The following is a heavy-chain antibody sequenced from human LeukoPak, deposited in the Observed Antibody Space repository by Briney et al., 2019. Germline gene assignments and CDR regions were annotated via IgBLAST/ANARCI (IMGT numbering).Heavy chain of an antibody. Sequence: ASVKVSCKASGYTFTSYYMHWVRQAPGQGLEWMGIINPSGGSTSYAQKFQGRVTMTRDTSTSTVYMELSSLRSGDTAVYYCAREAASSGYPDAFDIWGQGTMVTVSS. CDR2: INPSGGST. D-gene: IGHD3-22*01. CDR3: AREAASSGYPDAFDI. V-gene: IGHV1-46*01. CDR1: GYTFTSYY. J-gene: IGHJ3*02.